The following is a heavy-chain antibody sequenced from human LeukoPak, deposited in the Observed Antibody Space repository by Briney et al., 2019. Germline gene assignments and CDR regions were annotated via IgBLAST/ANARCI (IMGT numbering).Heavy chain of an antibody. V-gene: IGHV3-23*01. D-gene: IGHD3-22*01. CDR3: AKVHLDSSGYYLYYFDY. Sequence: PGGSLRLSCAASGFXFSNYAMSWVRQAPGKGLEWVSLISAGGGSTFYADSVKGRFTISRDNSRNTLYLQMNSLRAEDTAVYYCAKVHLDSSGYYLYYFDYWGQGTLVTVSS. J-gene: IGHJ4*02. CDR1: GFXFSNYA. CDR2: ISAGGGST.